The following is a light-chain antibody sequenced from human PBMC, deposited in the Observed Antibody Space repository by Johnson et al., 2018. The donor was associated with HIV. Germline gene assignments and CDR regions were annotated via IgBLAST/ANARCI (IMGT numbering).Light chain of an antibody. V-gene: IGLV1-51*01. CDR2: DNN. CDR3: GTWDSSLSAGPYV. CDR1: SSNIGNNY. J-gene: IGLJ1*01. Sequence: QAVLTQPPSVSAAPGQKVTISCSGSSSNIGNNYVSWYQQLPGTAPKLLIYDNNKRPSGIPDRFSGSKSGTSATLGITGLKTGAEADYYCGTWDSSLSAGPYVFGTGTKLTVI.